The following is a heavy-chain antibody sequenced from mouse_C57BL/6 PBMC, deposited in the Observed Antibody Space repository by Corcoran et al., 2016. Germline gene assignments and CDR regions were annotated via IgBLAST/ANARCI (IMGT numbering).Heavy chain of an antibody. J-gene: IGHJ4*01. CDR2: INTYSGVP. Sequence: QIQLVQSGPELKKPGETVKISCKASGYTFTTYGMSWVKQAPGKGLKWMGWINTYSGVPTYADDFKGRFAFSLETSASTAYLQINNLKNEDTATYFCARSSMVTRAMDYWGQGTSVTVSS. D-gene: IGHD2-2*01. CDR3: ARSSMVTRAMDY. V-gene: IGHV9-3*01. CDR1: GYTFTTYG.